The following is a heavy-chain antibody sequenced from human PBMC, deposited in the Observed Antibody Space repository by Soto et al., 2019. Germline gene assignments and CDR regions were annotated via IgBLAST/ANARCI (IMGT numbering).Heavy chain of an antibody. D-gene: IGHD5-18*01. CDR1: GGTFSSYA. CDR2: IVPIFGTA. J-gene: IGHJ6*01. V-gene: IGHV1-69*01. Sequence: QVQLVQSGAEVKKPGSSVKVSCKASGGTFSSYAISWVRQAPGQGLEWMGGIVPIFGTANYAQKFQGRVTITADESTSTAYMELSSLRSEDTAVYYCTRVERYAMVYYYGMDVWGQGTTVTVSS. CDR3: TRVERYAMVYYYGMDV.